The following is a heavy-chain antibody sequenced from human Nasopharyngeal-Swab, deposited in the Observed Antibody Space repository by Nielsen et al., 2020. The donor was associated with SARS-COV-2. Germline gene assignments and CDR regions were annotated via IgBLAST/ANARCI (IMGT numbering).Heavy chain of an antibody. J-gene: IGHJ4*02. V-gene: IGHV1-18*01. D-gene: IGHD3-22*01. Sequence: WVRQAPGQGLEWVGWINTYTGNTNYAQKLQGRVTMTADTSTSTAYMEVRSLRADDTAVYYCARTFVDQYDRGGNLISACHYWGQGTLVTVSS. CDR2: INTYTGNT. CDR3: ARTFVDQYDRGGNLISACHY.